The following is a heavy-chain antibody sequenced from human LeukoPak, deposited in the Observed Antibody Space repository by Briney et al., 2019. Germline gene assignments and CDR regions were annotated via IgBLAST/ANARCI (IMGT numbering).Heavy chain of an antibody. Sequence: SETLSLTCEQSCYAITNGHYWGWIRQPPGKGLEWIGSIFHSGSSYYNTSLKSRVTMSVDTSKNQFSLNLSSVTAADTALYYCARFKRDPDGDRIEAFFDYWGQGTLVTVSS. V-gene: IGHV4-38-2*01. CDR1: CYAITNGHY. J-gene: IGHJ4*02. CDR3: ARFKRDPDGDRIEAFFDY. D-gene: IGHD2-21*02. CDR2: IFHSGSS.